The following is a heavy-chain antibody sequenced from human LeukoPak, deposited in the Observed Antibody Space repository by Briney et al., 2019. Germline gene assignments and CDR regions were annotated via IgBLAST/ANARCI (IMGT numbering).Heavy chain of an antibody. D-gene: IGHD1/OR15-1a*01. CDR1: GFIFSNYR. V-gene: IGHV3-48*04. Sequence: GGSLRLSCAASGFIFSNYRMNWVRQAPGKGLEWVSYISSSSSAIFYADSVKGRFTISRDNAKRSLYLQMNSLRVEDTAVYYCVRNTPISLIDYWGQGTLVTVSS. J-gene: IGHJ4*02. CDR2: ISSSSSAI. CDR3: VRNTPISLIDY.